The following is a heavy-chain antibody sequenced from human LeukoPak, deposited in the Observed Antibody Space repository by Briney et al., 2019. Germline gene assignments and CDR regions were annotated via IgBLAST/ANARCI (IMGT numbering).Heavy chain of an antibody. V-gene: IGHV3-7*01. Sequence: GGSLRLSCVASGFTFNNYWMSWVRQPPGKGLEWVANIKQDTREKYYVDSVKGRFTISRDNARNSLYLQMNSLRAEDTAVYYCAREGYSPYWGQGTLVTVSS. CDR2: IKQDTREK. CDR1: GFTFNNYW. J-gene: IGHJ4*02. D-gene: IGHD6-13*01. CDR3: AREGYSPY.